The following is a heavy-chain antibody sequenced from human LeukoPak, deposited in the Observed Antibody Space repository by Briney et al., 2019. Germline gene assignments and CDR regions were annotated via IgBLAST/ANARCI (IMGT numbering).Heavy chain of an antibody. CDR3: ARVVTPGYYFDY. V-gene: IGHV4-30-2*01. CDR2: IYHSGST. J-gene: IGHJ4*02. D-gene: IGHD4-23*01. CDR1: GGSISSGGYS. Sequence: PSETLSLTCAVSGGSISSGGYSWSWIRQPPGKGLEWIGYIYHSGSTYYNPSLKSRVTISVDRSKNQFSLELSSVTAADTAVYYCARVVTPGYYFDYWGQGTLVTVSS.